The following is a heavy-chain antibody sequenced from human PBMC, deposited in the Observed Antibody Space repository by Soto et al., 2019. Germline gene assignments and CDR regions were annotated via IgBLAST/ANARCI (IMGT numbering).Heavy chain of an antibody. CDR3: ARGGYYDFWSGYYNHHYYMDV. CDR1: GYTFTSCY. J-gene: IGHJ6*03. Sequence: ASVKVSCKASGYTFTSCYMHWVRQAPGQGLEWMGIINPSGGSTSYAQKFQGRVTMTRDTSTSTVYMELSSLRSEDTAVYYCARGGYYDFWSGYYNHHYYMDVWGKGTTVTVSS. CDR2: INPSGGST. D-gene: IGHD3-3*01. V-gene: IGHV1-46*03.